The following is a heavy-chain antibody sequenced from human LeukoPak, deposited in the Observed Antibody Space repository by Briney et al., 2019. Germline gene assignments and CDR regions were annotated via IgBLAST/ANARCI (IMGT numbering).Heavy chain of an antibody. CDR2: IYYGGST. D-gene: IGHD3-9*01. Sequence: SETLSLTCTVSGGSISSGGYYWSWIRQHPGKGLEWTGYIYYGGSTYYNPSLKSRVTISVDTSKNQFSMKLSSVTAADTAVYYCARVAPPLLRYFDWGLGGRDAFDIWGQGTMVTVSS. CDR1: GGSISSGGYY. J-gene: IGHJ3*02. V-gene: IGHV4-31*03. CDR3: ARVAPPLLRYFDWGLGGRDAFDI.